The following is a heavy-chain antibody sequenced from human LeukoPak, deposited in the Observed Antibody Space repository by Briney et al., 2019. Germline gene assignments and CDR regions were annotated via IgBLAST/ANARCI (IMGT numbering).Heavy chain of an antibody. D-gene: IGHD3-10*01. J-gene: IGHJ5*02. CDR3: ARTAGSYYYGSGRGYDP. CDR1: GFTFSNYG. CDR2: IRNDGSIK. Sequence: SGGSLRLSCTASGFTFSNYGMHWVRQAPGKGLEWVAFIRNDGSIKYYADSVKGRFTISRDNSRNTLYLQMNSLGAEDTAVYYCARTAGSYYYGSGRGYDPWGQGTLVTVSS. V-gene: IGHV3-30*02.